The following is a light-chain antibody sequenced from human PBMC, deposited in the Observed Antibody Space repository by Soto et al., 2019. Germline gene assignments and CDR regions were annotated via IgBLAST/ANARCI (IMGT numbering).Light chain of an antibody. J-gene: IGKJ2*01. CDR3: QQYDIWPPYT. CDR1: QSVSTN. Sequence: EVVMAQFPPTLSVSPWERATLSCRASQSVSTNLAWYQQKPGQAPRLLIYGASTRATGIPPRFSGGGSGTEFTVTISSLQSEDFAIYYCQQYDIWPPYTFGQGTKVDI. CDR2: GAS. V-gene: IGKV3-15*01.